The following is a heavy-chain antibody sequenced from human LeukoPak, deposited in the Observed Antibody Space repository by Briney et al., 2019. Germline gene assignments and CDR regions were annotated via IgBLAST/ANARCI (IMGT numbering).Heavy chain of an antibody. CDR3: ARRADYSNYFDY. D-gene: IGHD4-11*01. J-gene: IGHJ4*02. V-gene: IGHV3-30*02. CDR1: GFTFSSYG. CDR2: IRYDGSNK. Sequence: PGGSLRLSCAASGFTFSSYGMHWVRQAPGKGLEWVAFIRYDGSNKYYADSVKGRFTISRDNSKNTLYLQMNSLGAEDTAVYYCARRADYSNYFDYWGQGTLVTVSS.